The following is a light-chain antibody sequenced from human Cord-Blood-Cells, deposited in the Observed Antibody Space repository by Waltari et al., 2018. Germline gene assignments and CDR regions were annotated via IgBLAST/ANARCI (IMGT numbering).Light chain of an antibody. CDR1: QSISSY. Sequence: DFEMIQCPSSLPASIGNRLTITCRASQSISSYLHRDQQKPVKAPKLLIYAASILQSRVPSSVSGSGSGTEFTLTIRSLQPEDFATYYCQPSYITPVTFGGGTKVEIK. V-gene: IGKV1-39*01. CDR3: QPSYITPVT. J-gene: IGKJ4*01. CDR2: AAS.